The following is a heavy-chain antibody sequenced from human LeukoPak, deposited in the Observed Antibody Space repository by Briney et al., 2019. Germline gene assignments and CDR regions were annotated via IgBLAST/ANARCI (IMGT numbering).Heavy chain of an antibody. Sequence: MASETLSLTCAVSGGSISSSNWWSWVRQPPGKGLEWIGEIYHSGSTNYDPSLKSRVTISVDTSKNQFSLKLSSVTAADTAVYYCARRPAKLLWRSGYYCNWFDPWGQGTLVTVSS. V-gene: IGHV4-4*02. D-gene: IGHD3-22*01. CDR1: GGSISSSNW. J-gene: IGHJ5*02. CDR2: IYHSGST. CDR3: ARRPAKLLWRSGYYCNWFDP.